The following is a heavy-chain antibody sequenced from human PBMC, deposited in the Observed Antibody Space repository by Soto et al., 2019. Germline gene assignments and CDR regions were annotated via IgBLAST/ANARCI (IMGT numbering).Heavy chain of an antibody. Sequence: QVQLVESGGGVVQPGGSLRLSCAASGFTFSTYGFHWVRQAPGKAPEWVAGLLAATNKDNYADSVKGRFTISRDNSKNIFYLQMNSLRDEDTAIYFCAKDDGQGYWGQGTLVTVSS. V-gene: IGHV3-30*18. CDR3: AKDDGQGY. J-gene: IGHJ4*02. CDR1: GFTFSTYG. CDR2: LLAATNKD.